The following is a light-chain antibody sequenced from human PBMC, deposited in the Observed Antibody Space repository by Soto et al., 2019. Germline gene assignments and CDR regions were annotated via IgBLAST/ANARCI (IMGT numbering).Light chain of an antibody. V-gene: IGLV2-14*01. CDR2: EVS. Sequence: QSVLTQPASVSGSPGQSITISCTGTSSDVGGYKYVSWYQQHPGKAPKLIIYEVSNRPSGVSNRFSGSKSGNTASLTISGLQDEDEADYYCSSDTSSSTVVFGGGTKLTVL. CDR1: SSDVGGYKY. J-gene: IGLJ2*01. CDR3: SSDTSSSTVV.